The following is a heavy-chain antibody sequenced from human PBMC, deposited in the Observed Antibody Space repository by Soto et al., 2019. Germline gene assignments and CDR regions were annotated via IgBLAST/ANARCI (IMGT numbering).Heavy chain of an antibody. J-gene: IGHJ4*02. CDR2: ISGSGGST. Sequence: GGSLRLSCAASGFTFSSYAMSWARQAPGKGLEWVSAISGSGGSTYYADSVKGRFTISRDNSKNTLYLQMNSLRAEDTAVYYCAKDTAAPRPVNIVVYYFDYWGQGTLVTVSS. CDR3: AKDTAAPRPVNIVVYYFDY. V-gene: IGHV3-23*01. CDR1: GFTFSSYA. D-gene: IGHD3-22*01.